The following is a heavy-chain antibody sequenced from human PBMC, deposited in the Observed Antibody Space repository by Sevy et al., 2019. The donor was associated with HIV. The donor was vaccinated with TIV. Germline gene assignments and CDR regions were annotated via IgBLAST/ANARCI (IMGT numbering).Heavy chain of an antibody. D-gene: IGHD5-12*01. CDR2: ISSSSSYI. Sequence: GGSLRLSCAASGFTFSSHSMNWVRQAPGKGLEWVSSISSSSSYIYYADSVKGRFTISRDNAKNSLYLQMNSLRAEDTAVYYCAREDGYNYAFDIWGQGTMVTVSS. V-gene: IGHV3-21*01. J-gene: IGHJ3*02. CDR1: GFTFSSHS. CDR3: AREDGYNYAFDI.